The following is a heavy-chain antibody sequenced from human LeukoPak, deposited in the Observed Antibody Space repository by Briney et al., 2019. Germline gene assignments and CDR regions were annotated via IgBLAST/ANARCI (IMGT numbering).Heavy chain of an antibody. CDR2: ISSSSSYI. D-gene: IGHD4-17*01. J-gene: IGHJ4*02. CDR1: GFTFGDYA. Sequence: GGSLRLSCTASGFTFGDYAMSWVRQAPGKGLEWVSSISSSSSYIYYADSVKGRFTISRDNAKNSLYLQMNSLRAEDTAVYYCARDRYGDYLFDYWGQGTLVTVSS. CDR3: ARDRYGDYLFDY. V-gene: IGHV3-21*01.